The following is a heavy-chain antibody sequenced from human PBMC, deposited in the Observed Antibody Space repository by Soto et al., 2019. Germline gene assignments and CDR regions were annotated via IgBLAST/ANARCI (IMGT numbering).Heavy chain of an antibody. CDR3: TALSTLGGVIVSSY. CDR1: GFGFIGTW. D-gene: IGHD3-16*02. V-gene: IGHV3-15*07. CDR2: IKSKTSGGTT. Sequence: EVPVVESGGGLVKPGGYLRLSCAASGFGFIGTWMNWVRQAPGKGLEWVGLIKSKTSGGTTDFAAPVKDRFSISRDDSENTVYRQMNSLKTEDTAMYYCTALSTLGGVIVSSYWGQGTLVTVSS. J-gene: IGHJ4*02.